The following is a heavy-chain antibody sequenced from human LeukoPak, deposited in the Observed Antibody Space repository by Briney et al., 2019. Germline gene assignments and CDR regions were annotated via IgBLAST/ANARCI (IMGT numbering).Heavy chain of an antibody. CDR1: GYSFTTDD. Sequence: GASVKVSCKASGYSFTTDDINWVRQASGRGHEWMGFINPGSGKTRYPQKFQGRVTMTRDTSINTVYMELSSLRSEDTATYYCARVFGQWLAVDWGQGTPVIVSS. CDR3: ARVFGQWLAVD. CDR2: INPGSGKT. V-gene: IGHV1-8*01. D-gene: IGHD6-19*01. J-gene: IGHJ4*02.